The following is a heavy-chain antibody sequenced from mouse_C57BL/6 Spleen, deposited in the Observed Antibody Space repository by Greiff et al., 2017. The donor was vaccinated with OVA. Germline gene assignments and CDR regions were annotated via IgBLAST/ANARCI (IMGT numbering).Heavy chain of an antibody. CDR3: ARNYYGSSYEGY. J-gene: IGHJ3*01. Sequence: VQLQQPGAELVKPGASVKVSCKASGYTFTSYWMHWVKQSPGKGLEWIGRIHPTDSDTNYTQTFKGKATLTGDKSTSTAYMQLSSLTSEDSAVYYCARNYYGSSYEGYWGQGTLVTVSA. V-gene: IGHV1-74*01. CDR1: GYTFTSYW. CDR2: IHPTDSDT. D-gene: IGHD1-1*01.